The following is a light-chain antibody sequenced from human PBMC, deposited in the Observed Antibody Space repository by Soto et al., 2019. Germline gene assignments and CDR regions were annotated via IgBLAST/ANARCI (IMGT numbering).Light chain of an antibody. V-gene: IGKV1-6*01. CDR3: LQDYTYPYT. J-gene: IGKJ2*01. Sequence: AIQMTQSPSSLSASVGDRVTITCRASQDIRNAVGWYQQKPSKAPKLLIFATSNLQSGVPSRFIGSGSGTDFTLTISSLQAEDFATYYCLQDYTYPYTFGQGTKVDIK. CDR2: ATS. CDR1: QDIRNA.